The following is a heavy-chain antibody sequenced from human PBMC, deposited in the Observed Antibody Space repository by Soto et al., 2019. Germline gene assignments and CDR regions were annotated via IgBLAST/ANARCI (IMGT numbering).Heavy chain of an antibody. V-gene: IGHV6-1*01. D-gene: IGHD6-19*01. J-gene: IGHJ4*02. Sequence: PSQTLSLTCAISGDSVSSNTAAWNWIRSSPSRGLEWLGRTYYRSNWRHDYAVSVKSRITVNPDTSKNHFSLQLNSVTPDDTAVYYCERGVAGSRFDLWGQGPLVSGS. CDR3: ERGVAGSRFDL. CDR2: TYYRSNWRH. CDR1: GDSVSSNTAA.